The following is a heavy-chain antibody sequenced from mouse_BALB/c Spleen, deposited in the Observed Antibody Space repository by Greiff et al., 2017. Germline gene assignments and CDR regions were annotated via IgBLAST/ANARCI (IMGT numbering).Heavy chain of an antibody. V-gene: IGHV3-2*02. CDR2: ISYSGST. Sequence: DVKLVESGPGLVKPSQSLSLTCTVTGYSITSDYAWNWIRQFPGNKLEWMGYISYSGSTSYNPSLKSRISITRDTSKNQFFLQLNSVTTEDTATYYCARRGDYYEWYFDVWGAGTTVTVSS. CDR3: ARRGDYYEWYFDV. CDR1: GYSITSDYA. D-gene: IGHD2-4*01. J-gene: IGHJ1*01.